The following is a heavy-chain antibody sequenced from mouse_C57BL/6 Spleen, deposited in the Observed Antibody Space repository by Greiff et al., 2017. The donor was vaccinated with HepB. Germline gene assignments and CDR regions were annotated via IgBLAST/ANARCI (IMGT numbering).Heavy chain of an antibody. V-gene: IGHV1-53*01. CDR1: GYTFTSYW. J-gene: IGHJ4*01. Sequence: QVQLQQPGTELVKPGASVKLSCKASGYTFTSYWMHWVKQRPGQGLEWIGNINPSNGGTNYNEKFKSKSTLTVDKSSSTAYMQLSSLTSEDSAVYYCATPDSSGYFYYAMDYWGQGTSVTVSS. CDR2: INPSNGGT. D-gene: IGHD3-2*02. CDR3: ATPDSSGYFYYAMDY.